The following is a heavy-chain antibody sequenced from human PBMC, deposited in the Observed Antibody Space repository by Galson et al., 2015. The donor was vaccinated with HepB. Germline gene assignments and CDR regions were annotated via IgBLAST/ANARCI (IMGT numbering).Heavy chain of an antibody. CDR1: GYSFTSYG. CDR3: ARGTYCDS. CDR2: ISANKADI. Sequence: SVKVSCKASGYSFTSYGITWVRQAPGQGLEWMGWISANKADINYAQEVQGRVTMTTDTSTSTAYMELRSLTSDDTAVYYCARGTYCDSWGQGTLVTVSS. D-gene: IGHD3-3*01. V-gene: IGHV1-18*01. J-gene: IGHJ5*02.